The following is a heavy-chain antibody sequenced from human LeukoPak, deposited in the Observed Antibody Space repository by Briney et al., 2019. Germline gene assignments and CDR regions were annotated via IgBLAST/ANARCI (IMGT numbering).Heavy chain of an antibody. Sequence: ASVKVSCKASGYTFTSYGISWVRQATGQGLEWMGWMNPNSGNTGYAQKFQGRVTMTRNTSISTAYMELSSLRSEDTAVYYCARGNSSSWYWATFYYMDVWGKGTTVTISS. J-gene: IGHJ6*03. CDR2: MNPNSGNT. CDR1: GYTFTSYG. V-gene: IGHV1-8*02. CDR3: ARGNSSSWYWATFYYMDV. D-gene: IGHD6-13*01.